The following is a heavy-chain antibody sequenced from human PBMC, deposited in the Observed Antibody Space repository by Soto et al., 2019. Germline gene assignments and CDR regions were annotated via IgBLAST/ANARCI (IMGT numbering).Heavy chain of an antibody. J-gene: IGHJ6*02. V-gene: IGHV3-33*01. Sequence: GGSLRLSCAASGFTFSSYGMHWVRQAPGKGLEWVAVIWYDGSNKYYADSVKGRFTISRDNSKNTLYLQMNSLRAEDTAVYYCARDPLERYYYYGMDVWGQGTTVTVSS. CDR1: GFTFSSYG. CDR3: ARDPLERYYYYGMDV. CDR2: IWYDGSNK.